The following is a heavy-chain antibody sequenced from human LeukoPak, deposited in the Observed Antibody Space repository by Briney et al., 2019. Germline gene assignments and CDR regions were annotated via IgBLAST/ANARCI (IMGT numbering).Heavy chain of an antibody. J-gene: IGHJ5*02. CDR3: ARLPARLSWFDP. Sequence: SSETLSLTCTVSGGSISGYFWSWIRQPPGKGLEWIGYIYHTGSTSYSPSLKSRVTISVDTSKNQFSLKLRSVTAADTAVYYCARLPARLSWFDPWGQGTLVTVSS. CDR1: GGSISGYF. D-gene: IGHD2-2*01. CDR2: IYHTGST. V-gene: IGHV4-59*08.